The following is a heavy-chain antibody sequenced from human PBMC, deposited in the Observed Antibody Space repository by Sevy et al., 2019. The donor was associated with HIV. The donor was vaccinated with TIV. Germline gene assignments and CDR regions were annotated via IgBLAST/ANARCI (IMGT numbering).Heavy chain of an antibody. Sequence: GESLKISCKGSGYRFTDYWIAWVRQRPGKGLEWMGIIYPGDSDTICSPSFRGQVTISVDKSITTAYVKWSTLKASDTGIYYCARGARGTLPSYYYYGWDIWGQRTTVTVSS. J-gene: IGHJ6*02. CDR3: ARGARGTLPSYYYYGWDI. CDR2: IYPGDSDT. CDR1: GYRFTDYW. V-gene: IGHV5-51*01.